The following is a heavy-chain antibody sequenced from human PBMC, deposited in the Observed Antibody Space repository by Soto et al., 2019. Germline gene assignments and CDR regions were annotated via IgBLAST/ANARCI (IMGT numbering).Heavy chain of an antibody. CDR3: ARDHPVHSGYYYYFDY. CDR2: ISSSSSTI. Sequence: GGSLRLSCAASGFTFSSYSMSWVRQAPGKGLEWVSYISSSSSTIYYADSVKGRFTISRDNAKNSLYLQMNSLRDEDTAVYYCARDHPVHSGYYYYFDYWGQGTLVTVSS. CDR1: GFTFSSYS. D-gene: IGHD3-22*01. J-gene: IGHJ4*02. V-gene: IGHV3-48*02.